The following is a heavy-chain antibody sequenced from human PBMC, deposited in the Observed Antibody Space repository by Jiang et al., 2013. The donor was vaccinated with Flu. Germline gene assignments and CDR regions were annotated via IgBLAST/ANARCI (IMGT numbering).Heavy chain of an antibody. J-gene: IGHJ4*02. CDR3: ARGLGFGGVIPDY. CDR2: IYYSGST. V-gene: IGHV4-59*01. CDR1: GGSISSYY. Sequence: GSGLVKPSETLSLTCTVSGGSISSYYWSWIRQPPGKGLEWIGYIYYSGSTNYNPSLKSRVTISVDTSKNQFSLKLSSVTAADTAVYYCARGLGFGGVIPDYWGQGTLVTVSS. D-gene: IGHD3-16*01.